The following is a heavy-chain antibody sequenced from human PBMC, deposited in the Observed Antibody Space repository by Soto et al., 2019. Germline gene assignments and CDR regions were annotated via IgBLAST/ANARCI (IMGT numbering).Heavy chain of an antibody. CDR2: ISGSGGST. V-gene: IGHV3-23*01. J-gene: IGHJ6*02. CDR3: EKDGNWNDPFVGYYYYGMDD. D-gene: IGHD1-20*01. CDR1: GFTFSSYA. Sequence: DEQLLESGGGLVQPGGSLRLSCSVSGFTFSSYAMSWVRQAPGKGLEWVSVISGSGGSTYYADSVKGRFTISRENSKNTLYLQMNSLGAEDTAVYYCEKDGNWNDPFVGYYYYGMDDWGPGTTVTVSS.